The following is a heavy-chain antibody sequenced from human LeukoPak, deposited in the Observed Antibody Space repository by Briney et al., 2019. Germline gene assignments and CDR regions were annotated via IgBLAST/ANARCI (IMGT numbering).Heavy chain of an antibody. Sequence: SQTLSLTCTVSGGSISSGDYYWSWIRQPPGKGLEWIGYIYYSGSTYYNPSLKSRVTISVDTSKNQSSLKLSSVTAADTAVYYCARDVSGVAGSAFDIWGQGTMVTVSS. V-gene: IGHV4-30-4*08. CDR2: IYYSGST. D-gene: IGHD6-19*01. CDR1: GGSISSGDYY. J-gene: IGHJ3*02. CDR3: ARDVSGVAGSAFDI.